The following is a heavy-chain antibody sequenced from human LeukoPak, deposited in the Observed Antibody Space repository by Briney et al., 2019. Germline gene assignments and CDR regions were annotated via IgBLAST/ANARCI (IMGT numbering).Heavy chain of an antibody. Sequence: PSETLSLTCTVSGGSISTYYWSWIRQPPGKGLEWIGYVYYTGNTNYNPSLNSRVTMSVDTSKSQFSLKLNSVTAADTAVYYCAGRTARTGVYWFDYWGQGLLVTVSS. CDR3: AGRTARTGVYWFDY. V-gene: IGHV4-59*08. CDR1: GGSISTYY. D-gene: IGHD2-8*01. J-gene: IGHJ4*02. CDR2: VYYTGNT.